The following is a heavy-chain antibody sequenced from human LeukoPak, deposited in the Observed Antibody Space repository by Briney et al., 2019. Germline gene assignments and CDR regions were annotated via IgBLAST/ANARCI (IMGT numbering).Heavy chain of an antibody. D-gene: IGHD2-2*02. CDR1: GGSISSGDYY. J-gene: IGHJ4*02. Sequence: SETLSLTCTVSGGSISSGDYYWSWIRQPPGKGLEWIGYIYYSGSTYYNPSLKSRVTISVDTSKNQFSLKLSSVTAADTAVYYCARASNDIVVVPAAIDRVHFDYWGQGTLVTVSS. CDR2: IYYSGST. CDR3: ARASNDIVVVPAAIDRVHFDY. V-gene: IGHV4-30-4*01.